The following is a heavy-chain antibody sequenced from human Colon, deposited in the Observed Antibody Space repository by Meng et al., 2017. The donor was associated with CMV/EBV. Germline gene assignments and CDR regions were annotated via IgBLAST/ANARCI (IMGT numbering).Heavy chain of an antibody. CDR1: GGSIGSGDYY. CDR2: VYYGGST. Sequence: GSLRLSCSISGGSIGSGDYYWGWIRQPPGKGLEWIGTVYYGGSTFYNPSLKSRVTISLDTSRTQFSLKLSSVSAADTAVYFCARDMRGRHVDWFWDSWGQGTQVTVSS. CDR3: ARDMRGRHVDWFWDS. V-gene: IGHV4-39*07. D-gene: IGHD3/OR15-3a*01. J-gene: IGHJ4*02.